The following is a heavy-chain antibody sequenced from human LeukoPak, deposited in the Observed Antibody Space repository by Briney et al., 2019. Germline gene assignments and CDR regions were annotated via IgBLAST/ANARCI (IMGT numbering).Heavy chain of an antibody. CDR1: GGSISSYY. V-gene: IGHV4-59*01. CDR2: IYYSGST. Sequence: PSETLSLTCTVSGGSISSYYWSWIRQPPGKGLEWIGYIYYSGSTNYNPSLKSRVTISVDTSKNQFSLKLSAVTAADTAVYYCAREPYYDTSGYYFDYWGQGTLVTVSS. CDR3: AREPYYDTSGYYFDY. D-gene: IGHD3-22*01. J-gene: IGHJ4*02.